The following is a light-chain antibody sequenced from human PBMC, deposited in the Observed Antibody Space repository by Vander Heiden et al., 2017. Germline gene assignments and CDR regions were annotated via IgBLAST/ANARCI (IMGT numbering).Light chain of an antibody. CDR1: QSVNSNF. J-gene: IGKJ4*01. CDR3: QQYGSSPLT. CDR2: GAS. Sequence: EIVLTQCPGTLSLSPGERATLSCRASQSVNSNFLAWYRQKPGQAPRLLISGASNRATGIPDRFSASGSGTDFTLTISRLEPEDFAVYYCQQYGSSPLTFGGGTEVESK. V-gene: IGKV3-20*01.